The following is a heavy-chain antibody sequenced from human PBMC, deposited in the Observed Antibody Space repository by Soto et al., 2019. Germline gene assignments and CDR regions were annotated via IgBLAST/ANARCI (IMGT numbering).Heavy chain of an antibody. CDR2: IYWDDDK. CDR3: APGLPDFCFGGERANHLGP. Sequence: QITLKESGPTLVRPTQTLTLTCTFSGFSLSTTGVGVGWIRQPPGKALEWLALIYWDDDKRYSPSLKSRVTITKENSIKEGNLTSANMGPVDTAKYFCAPGLPDFCFGGERANHLGPWGQGTLVTVSS. J-gene: IGHJ5*02. V-gene: IGHV2-5*02. D-gene: IGHD3-3*01. CDR1: GFSLSTTGVG.